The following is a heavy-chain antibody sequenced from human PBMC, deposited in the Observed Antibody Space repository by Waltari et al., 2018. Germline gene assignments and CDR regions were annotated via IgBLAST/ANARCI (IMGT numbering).Heavy chain of an antibody. CDR1: GDSTNRDNYY. D-gene: IGHD3-3*01. CDR3: ASYDIWNGYYLDW. CDR2: IYYRGTT. V-gene: IGHV4-39*01. J-gene: IGHJ4*02. Sequence: QLQLQESGPGLVNPSETLSLTCTVSGDSTNRDNYYWAWIRRPPGKGLEWIGSIYYRGTTYYSPSLNSRVTISIDTSRKQFSLKLTSVTAADTATYYCASYDIWNGYYLDWWGQGTLVTVSS.